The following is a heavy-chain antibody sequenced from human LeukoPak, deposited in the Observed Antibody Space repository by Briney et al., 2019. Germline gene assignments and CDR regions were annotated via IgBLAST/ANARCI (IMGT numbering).Heavy chain of an antibody. CDR1: GFTFSSYA. J-gene: IGHJ3*02. D-gene: IGHD3-10*01. Sequence: LRLSCAASGFTFSSYAMHWVRQAPGKGLEWVAVISYDGSNKYYADSVKGRFTISRDNSKNTLYLQMNSLRAEDTAVYYCARSQLSQGYYGSGKGDAFDIWGQGTMVTVSS. CDR2: ISYDGSNK. V-gene: IGHV3-30*04. CDR3: ARSQLSQGYYGSGKGDAFDI.